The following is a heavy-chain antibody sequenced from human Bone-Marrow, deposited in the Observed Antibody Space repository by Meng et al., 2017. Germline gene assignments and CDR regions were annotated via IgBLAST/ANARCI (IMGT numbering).Heavy chain of an antibody. CDR1: GGSISSSSYY. CDR3: ARVLGTDVDY. CDR2: IYYSGST. J-gene: IGHJ4*02. V-gene: IGHV4-39*07. D-gene: IGHD1-1*01. Sequence: SETLSLTCTVSGGSISSSSYYWGWIRQPPGKGLEWIGSIYYSGSTYYNPSLKSRVTISVDTSKNQFSLKLSSVTAADTAVYYCARVLGTDVDYWGQGTLVTV.